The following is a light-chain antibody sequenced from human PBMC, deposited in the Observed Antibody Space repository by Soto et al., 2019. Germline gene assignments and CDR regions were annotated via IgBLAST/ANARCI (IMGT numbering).Light chain of an antibody. CDR1: QTISDN. Sequence: ELVMTQSPDTVSVSPGERATLSCRASQTISDNLAWYQQKPGQSPRLLIYGASTRATGVPAKFSGSGSGTDFTLTISSLQSEDFATYYCHQTYSPPLTFGQGTRL. CDR3: HQTYSPPLT. CDR2: GAS. V-gene: IGKV3-15*01. J-gene: IGKJ5*01.